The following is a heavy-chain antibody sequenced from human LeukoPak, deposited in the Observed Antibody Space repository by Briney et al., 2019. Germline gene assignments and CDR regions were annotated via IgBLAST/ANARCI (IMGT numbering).Heavy chain of an antibody. Sequence: GGSMRLSCAASGFTLSSYSMNWVRQAPGKRMESVSSISSSSSYIYYADSVKSRFTISRDNAKNSLYLQMNSLRAEDTAVYYCARERVPAATLDAFDIWGQGTMVTVSS. J-gene: IGHJ3*02. CDR1: GFTLSSYS. CDR2: ISSSSSYI. D-gene: IGHD2-2*01. CDR3: ARERVPAATLDAFDI. V-gene: IGHV3-21*01.